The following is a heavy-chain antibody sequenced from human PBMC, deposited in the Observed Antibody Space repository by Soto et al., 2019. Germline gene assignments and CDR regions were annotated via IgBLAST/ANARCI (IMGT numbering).Heavy chain of an antibody. CDR2: IKQDGSEK. Sequence: GGSLRVSFAASGFTFSSYWMSWVRQAPGKGLEGVSNIKQDGSEKYYVHSVKGRFTISRDNDKNSLYLQMNSLRAEDAAVYYCARDVGWKGDYYHYGMDXWGQGTTVTVS. J-gene: IGHJ6*02. CDR1: GFTFSSYW. V-gene: IGHV3-7*03. D-gene: IGHD1-26*01. CDR3: ARDVGWKGDYYHYGMDX.